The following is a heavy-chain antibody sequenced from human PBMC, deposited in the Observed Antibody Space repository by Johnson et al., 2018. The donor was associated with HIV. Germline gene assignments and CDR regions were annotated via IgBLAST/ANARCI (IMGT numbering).Heavy chain of an antibody. CDR1: GFTFSSYA. Sequence: VQLVESGGGMVQPGRSLRLSCAPSGFTFSSYAMHWVRQAPGKGLEWVSAISGSGGSTYYADSVKGRFTISRDNSKNTLYLKMNSLRAEDTAVYYCAKARRVPYGLASDAFDIWGQGTMVTVAS. V-gene: IGHV3-23*04. CDR2: ISGSGGST. D-gene: IGHD5-24*01. CDR3: AKARRVPYGLASDAFDI. J-gene: IGHJ3*02.